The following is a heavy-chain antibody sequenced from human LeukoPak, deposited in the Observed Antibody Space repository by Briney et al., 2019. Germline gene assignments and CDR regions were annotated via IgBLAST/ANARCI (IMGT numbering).Heavy chain of an antibody. CDR2: IKSNTDGGTT. CDR1: GFTFSNAW. Sequence: GGSLRLSCAASGFTFSNAWMAWVRQAPGKGLEWVGRIKSNTDGGTTDHAAPVKGRFTISRDDSKNTLYLHMNSLRAEDTAVYYCAELGITMIGGVWGKGTTVTISS. V-gene: IGHV3-15*01. J-gene: IGHJ6*04. D-gene: IGHD3-10*01. CDR3: AELGITMIGGV.